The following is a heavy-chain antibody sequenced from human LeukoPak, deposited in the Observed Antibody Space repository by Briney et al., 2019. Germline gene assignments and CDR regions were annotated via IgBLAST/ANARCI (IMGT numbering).Heavy chain of an antibody. CDR2: FDPEDGET. Sequence: GASVKVSCKVSGYTLTELSMHWVRQAPGKGLEWRGGFDPEDGETIYAQKFQGRVTMTEDTSTDTAYMELSSLRSEDTAVYYCATRERYYGSGSTFDYWGQGTLVTVSS. D-gene: IGHD3-10*01. J-gene: IGHJ4*02. CDR1: GYTLTELS. CDR3: ATRERYYGSGSTFDY. V-gene: IGHV1-24*01.